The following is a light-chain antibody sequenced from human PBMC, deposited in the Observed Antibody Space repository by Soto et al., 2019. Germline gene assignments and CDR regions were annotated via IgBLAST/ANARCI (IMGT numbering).Light chain of an antibody. Sequence: EFVLTQSPGILSLSPGERATLSCMAIQSLTNSFIAWYQQKPGQAPRLLIYDAVSRATGIPDRFSGSGSGSGTDFTLFISRLEPEDCGVYYCQQNGRSPTFGPGTKVDIK. CDR1: QSLTNSF. CDR2: DAV. J-gene: IGKJ3*01. V-gene: IGKV3-20*01. CDR3: QQNGRSPT.